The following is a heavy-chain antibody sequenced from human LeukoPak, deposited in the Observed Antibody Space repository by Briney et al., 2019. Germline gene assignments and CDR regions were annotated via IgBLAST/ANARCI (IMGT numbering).Heavy chain of an antibody. D-gene: IGHD2-2*01. CDR3: ARRYCSSTSCAFDI. CDR1: GGSISSSGYF. Sequence: PSETLSLTCTVSGGSISSSGYFWGWIRQPPGKGLDWIGSIHYSGSTYYNPSLKSRVTISVDTSKNQFSLKLSSVTAADTAVYYCARRYCSSTSCAFDIWGQGTMVTVSS. V-gene: IGHV4-39*07. J-gene: IGHJ3*02. CDR2: IHYSGST.